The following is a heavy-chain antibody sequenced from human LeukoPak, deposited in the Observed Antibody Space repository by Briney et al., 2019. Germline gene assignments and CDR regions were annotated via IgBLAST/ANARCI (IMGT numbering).Heavy chain of an antibody. V-gene: IGHV5-51*01. CDR1: GYTLTNNW. J-gene: IGHJ4*02. Sequence: GESLKISCKISGYTLTNNWIGWVRQGPGKGLEWMGLIYPGYSDAKYSPSFQGQVTFSVDASISTAYLQLSGLRASDTAIYYCVRFGLTSSLDYWGQGTLVTVSS. CDR2: IYPGYSDA. D-gene: IGHD6-13*01. CDR3: VRFGLTSSLDY.